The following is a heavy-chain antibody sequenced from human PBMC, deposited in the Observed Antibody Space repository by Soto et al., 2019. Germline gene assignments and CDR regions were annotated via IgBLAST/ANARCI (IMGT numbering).Heavy chain of an antibody. D-gene: IGHD3-22*01. CDR3: AKTYYYDSSGYSNPEFDY. Sequence: EVQLLESGGGLVQPGGSLRLSCAASGFTFSSYAMSWVRQAPGKGLEWVSAISGSGGSTYYADSVKGRFTISRDNSKNTLFLQMNSMRAEDTAVYYCAKTYYYDSSGYSNPEFDYWCQGTLVTVSS. CDR1: GFTFSSYA. CDR2: ISGSGGST. J-gene: IGHJ4*02. V-gene: IGHV3-23*01.